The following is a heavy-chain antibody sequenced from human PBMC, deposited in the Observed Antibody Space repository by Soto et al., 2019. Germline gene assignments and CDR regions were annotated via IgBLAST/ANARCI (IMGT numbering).Heavy chain of an antibody. V-gene: IGHV4-39*01. CDR1: GGSISSSSYY. Sequence: SETLSLTCTVSGGSISSSSYYWGWIRQPPGKGLEWIGSIYYSGSTYYNPSLKSRVTISVDTSKNQFSLKLSSVTAADTAVYYCARSRDGYNSDFDYWGQGTLVTVS. J-gene: IGHJ4*02. D-gene: IGHD5-12*01. CDR2: IYYSGST. CDR3: ARSRDGYNSDFDY.